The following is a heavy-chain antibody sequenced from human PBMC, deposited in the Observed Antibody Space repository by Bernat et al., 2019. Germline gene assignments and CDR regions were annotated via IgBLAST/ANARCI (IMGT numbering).Heavy chain of an antibody. CDR3: AKDVFTGSSHPDAGGYYYYGMDV. J-gene: IGHJ6*02. Sequence: QVQLVESGGGVVQPGRSLRLSCAASGFTFSSYGMHWVRQAPGKGLEWVAVISYDGSNKYYADSMKGRFTISRDNSKNTLYLQMNSLRAEDTAVYYCAKDVFTGSSHPDAGGYYYYGMDVWGQGTTVTVSS. D-gene: IGHD6-13*01. CDR2: ISYDGSNK. CDR1: GFTFSSYG. V-gene: IGHV3-30*18.